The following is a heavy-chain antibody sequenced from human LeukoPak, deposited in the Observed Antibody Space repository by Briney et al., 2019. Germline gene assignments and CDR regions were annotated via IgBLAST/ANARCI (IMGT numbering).Heavy chain of an antibody. V-gene: IGHV1-46*01. D-gene: IGHD3-22*01. CDR1: GYTFTSYY. Sequence: ASVKVSCKASGYTFTSYYMHWVRQAPGQGLEWMGIINPSGSSTSYAQKFQGRVTMTRDTSTSTVYMELSSLRSEDTAVYYCARDPGPNYYDSLYFQHWGQGTLVTVSS. CDR2: INPSGSST. J-gene: IGHJ1*01. CDR3: ARDPGPNYYDSLYFQH.